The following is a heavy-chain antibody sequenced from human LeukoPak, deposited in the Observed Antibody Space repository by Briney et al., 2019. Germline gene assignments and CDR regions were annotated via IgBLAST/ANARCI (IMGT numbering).Heavy chain of an antibody. D-gene: IGHD3-9*01. Sequence: PSETLSLTCAVYGRSFTGYYWSWIRQPPGKGLEWIGEINHSGSTNYNPSLKSRVTISVDTSKNQFSLKLSSVTAADTTVYYCARGGVLRYFDWSGGPPGSLDYWGQGTLVTVSS. CDR2: INHSGST. J-gene: IGHJ4*02. V-gene: IGHV4-34*01. CDR1: GRSFTGYY. CDR3: ARGGVLRYFDWSGGPPGSLDY.